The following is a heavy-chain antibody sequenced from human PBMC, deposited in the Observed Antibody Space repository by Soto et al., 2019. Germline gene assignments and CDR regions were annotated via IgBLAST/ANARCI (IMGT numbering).Heavy chain of an antibody. J-gene: IGHJ4*02. CDR1: VGSFSSSSYY. CDR2: VYYSGST. D-gene: IGHD3-9*01. Sequence: SETLSLTCTVSVGSFSSSSYYWGWVRQPPGKGLEWTGSVYYSGSTYYNPSLESRVTISVDKSKNQFSLKLMSLSAADTAVYYCGRLEGLATISYYFDYWGQGALVTVSS. V-gene: IGHV4-39*01. CDR3: GRLEGLATISYYFDY.